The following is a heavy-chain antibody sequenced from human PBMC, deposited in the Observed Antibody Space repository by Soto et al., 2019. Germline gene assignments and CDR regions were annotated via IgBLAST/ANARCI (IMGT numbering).Heavy chain of an antibody. CDR2: ILYDGSKE. CDR1: GFSFNTYV. Sequence: GGSLRLSCRDSGFSFNTYVMDWVRQAPGKGLEWVARILYDGSKEYYADPVKGRFTISRGNSKNTLYLQMDRLRVEDTAVYFCAKGLALMADHWGQGTPVTVSS. D-gene: IGHD2-21*01. J-gene: IGHJ4*02. CDR3: AKGLALMADH. V-gene: IGHV3-30*18.